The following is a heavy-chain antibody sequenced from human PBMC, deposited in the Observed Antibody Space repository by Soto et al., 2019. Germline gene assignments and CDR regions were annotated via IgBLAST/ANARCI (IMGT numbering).Heavy chain of an antibody. CDR3: ARVDGDRFDGNGYLGRQ. CDR1: GFTFSSYW. CDR2: IKTDGSGT. D-gene: IGHD5-18*01. Sequence: EVQLVESGGGLVQPGESLTLSCAASGFTFSSYWMHWVRQAPGKGLVRVSRIKTDGSGTYYADSVQGRFTIYRDNAKNSLCMQMNSLRVEDTAVYFCARVDGDRFDGNGYLGRQWGQGTLVIVSS. J-gene: IGHJ4*02. V-gene: IGHV3-74*01.